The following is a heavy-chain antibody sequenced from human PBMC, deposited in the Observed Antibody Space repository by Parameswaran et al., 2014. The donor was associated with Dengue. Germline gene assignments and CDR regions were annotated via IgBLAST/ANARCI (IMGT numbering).Heavy chain of an antibody. D-gene: IGHD3-22*01. V-gene: IGHV1-69*01. J-gene: IGHJ4*02. CDR2: IIPIFGTA. CDR3: ARGYYYDSSGYSLSPFDY. Sequence: SWVRQAPGQGLEWMGGIIPIFGTANYAQKFQGRVTITADESTSTAYMELSSLRSEDTAVYYCARGYYYDSSGYSLSPFDYWGQGTLVTVSS.